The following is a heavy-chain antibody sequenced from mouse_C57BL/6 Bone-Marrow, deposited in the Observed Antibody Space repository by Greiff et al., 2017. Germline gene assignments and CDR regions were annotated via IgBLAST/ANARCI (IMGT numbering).Heavy chain of an antibody. CDR2: IDPETGGT. CDR3: TRGGTTVVAG. Sequence: VQLKESGAELVRPGASVTLSCKASGYTFTDYEMHWVKQTPVHGLEWIGAIDPETGGTAYNQKFKGKAILTADKCSSTAYMELRSLTSEDSAVYYCTRGGTTVVAGWGQGTTLTVSS. J-gene: IGHJ2*01. CDR1: GYTFTDYE. V-gene: IGHV1-15*01. D-gene: IGHD1-1*01.